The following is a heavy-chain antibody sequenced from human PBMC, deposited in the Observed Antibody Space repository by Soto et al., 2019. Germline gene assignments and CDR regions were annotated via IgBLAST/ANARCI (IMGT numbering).Heavy chain of an antibody. V-gene: IGHV3-30*03. CDR3: ARVLPYGDYGNDAFDI. D-gene: IGHD4-17*01. J-gene: IGHJ3*02. CDR2: MSYDGSDT. Sequence: GGSLRLSCVGSGFIFSNNGMHWVRQTPGKGLEWVAFMSYDGSDTFYADSVKGRFTISRDSSKNTLYLQMNSLRAEDTAVYYCARVLPYGDYGNDAFDIWGQGTMVTVSS. CDR1: GFIFSNNG.